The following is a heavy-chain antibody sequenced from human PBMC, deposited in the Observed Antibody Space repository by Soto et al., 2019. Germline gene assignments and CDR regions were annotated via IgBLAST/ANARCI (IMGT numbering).Heavy chain of an antibody. CDR3: SRRGPPYSGSGNRSGVIDY. CDR2: TNHRGST. Sequence: QVQLQQRGAGLVKPSETLSLTCEVYGGSFSGYFWTWIRQAPGKGLEWIGETNHRGSTNYNPSLTSRVIISVDTSKGQFSMKLSSVTAAHTAVYYCSRRGPPYSGSGNRSGVIDYWGQGILVTVSS. CDR1: GGSFSGYF. D-gene: IGHD3-10*01. V-gene: IGHV4-34*01. J-gene: IGHJ4*02.